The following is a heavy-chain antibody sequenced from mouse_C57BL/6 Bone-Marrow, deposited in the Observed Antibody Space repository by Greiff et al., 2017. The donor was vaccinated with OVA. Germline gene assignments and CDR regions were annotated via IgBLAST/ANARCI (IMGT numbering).Heavy chain of an antibody. J-gene: IGHJ4*01. Sequence: DVKLEEPGAGLVKPGGSLKLSCAASGFTFSSYAMSWVRQTPEKRLEWVAYISSGGDYIYYADTVKGRFTISRDNAENTMYMQMSSLKSEDTAVYYCAILFSSTPYPIDYWGQGTSLTVSS. CDR1: GFTFSSYA. V-gene: IGHV5-9-1*02. CDR2: ISSGGDYI. CDR3: AILFSSTPYPIDY. D-gene: IGHD6-1*01.